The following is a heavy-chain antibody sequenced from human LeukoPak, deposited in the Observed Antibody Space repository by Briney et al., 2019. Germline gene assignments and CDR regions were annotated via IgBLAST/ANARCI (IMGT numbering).Heavy chain of an antibody. Sequence: GGSLRLSCAASGFTFTTYWMHWVRQTPGKGLVRVSRIKGDGSSTTYADSVKGRFTISRDNAKNTVYLQMNSLRAEDTAVYYCARDYSYYGSGSYYRNRDAYYYYGMDVWGQGTTVTVSS. CDR2: IKGDGSST. V-gene: IGHV3-74*03. J-gene: IGHJ6*02. D-gene: IGHD3-10*01. CDR3: ARDYSYYGSGSYYRNRDAYYYYGMDV. CDR1: GFTFTTYW.